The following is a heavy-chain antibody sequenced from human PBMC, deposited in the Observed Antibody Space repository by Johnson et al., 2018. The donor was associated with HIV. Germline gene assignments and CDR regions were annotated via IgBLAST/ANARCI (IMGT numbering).Heavy chain of an antibody. Sequence: QMLLVESGGGVVQPGRSLRLSCAASGFTFSSYAMSWVRQAPGKGLEWVAVIWYDGSNKFYADSVRGRFTISRDNSKNTLYLQMNSLRAEDTALYYCARLQSSGYWSFDAFDIWGEGTMVIVSS. D-gene: IGHD3-22*01. V-gene: IGHV3-33*08. CDR3: ARLQSSGYWSFDAFDI. CDR2: IWYDGSNK. CDR1: GFTFSSYA. J-gene: IGHJ3*02.